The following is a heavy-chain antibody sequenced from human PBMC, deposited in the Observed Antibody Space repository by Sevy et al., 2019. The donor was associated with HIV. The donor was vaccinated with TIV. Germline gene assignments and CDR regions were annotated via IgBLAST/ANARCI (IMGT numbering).Heavy chain of an antibody. V-gene: IGHV3-30*02. Sequence: GESLKISCAASGFTFSSYGMHWVRQAPGKGLEWVAFIRYDGSNKYYADSVKGRFTISRDNSKNTLYLQMNSLRAEDTAIYYCATEYNNGYDYWGQGTMVTVSS. CDR1: GFTFSSYG. CDR2: IRYDGSNK. D-gene: IGHD5-18*01. J-gene: IGHJ4*02. CDR3: ATEYNNGYDY.